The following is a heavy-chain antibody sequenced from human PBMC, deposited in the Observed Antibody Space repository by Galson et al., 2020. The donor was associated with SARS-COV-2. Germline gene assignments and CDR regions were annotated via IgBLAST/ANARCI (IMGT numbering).Heavy chain of an antibody. CDR1: GFSLSTSGMC. V-gene: IGHV2-70*01. CDR3: ERIRVAGRFYEYYYYGMDV. J-gene: IGHJ6*02. Sequence: SGPTLVKPTQTLTLTCTFSGFSLSTSGMCVSWIRQPPGKALEWLALIDWDDDKYYSTSLKTRLTISKDTSKNQVVLTMTNMDPVDTATYYCERIRVAGRFYEYYYYGMDVWGQGTTVKVSS. D-gene: IGHD6-19*01. CDR2: IDWDDDK.